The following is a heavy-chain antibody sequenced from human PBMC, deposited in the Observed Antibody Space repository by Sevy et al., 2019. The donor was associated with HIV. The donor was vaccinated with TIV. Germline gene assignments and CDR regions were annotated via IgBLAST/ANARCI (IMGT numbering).Heavy chain of an antibody. V-gene: IGHV4-59*01. Sequence: SETLSLTCTVSGGSISSYYWSWIRQPPGKGLEWIGYIYYSGSTNYNPSLKSRVTISVDTSKNQFSLKLSSVTAADTAVYYCAIARIAVAGTEKGYYYYYGMDVWGQGTTVTVSS. CDR1: GGSISSYY. CDR3: AIARIAVAGTEKGYYYYYGMDV. J-gene: IGHJ6*02. D-gene: IGHD6-19*01. CDR2: IYYSGST.